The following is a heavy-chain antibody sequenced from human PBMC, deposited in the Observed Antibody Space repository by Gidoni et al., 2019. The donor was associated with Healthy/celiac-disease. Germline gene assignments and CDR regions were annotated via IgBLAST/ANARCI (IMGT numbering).Heavy chain of an antibody. CDR2: IYYSGST. CDR1: GGSISSSSYY. J-gene: IGHJ2*01. CDR3: ARWSGSDRYWYFDL. Sequence: QLQLQESGPGLVKPSETLSLTCTVSGGSISSSSYYWGWIRQPPGKGLEWIGSIYYSGSTYYNQSLKSRVTISVDTSKNQFSLKLSSVTAADTAVYYCARWSGSDRYWYFDLWGRGTLVTVSS. D-gene: IGHD1-26*01. V-gene: IGHV4-39*01.